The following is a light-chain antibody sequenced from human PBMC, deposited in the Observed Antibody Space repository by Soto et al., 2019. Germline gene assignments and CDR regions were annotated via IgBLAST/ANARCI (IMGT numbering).Light chain of an antibody. J-gene: IGLJ1*01. CDR2: EVS. Sequence: QSVLTQPPSVSGSPGQSVTISCTGTSSDVGSYNRVSWYQQPPGTAPKVIIYEVSNRPSGVPDRFSGSKSGNTASLTISGLQPEDDADYYCYSFTSINTYVFGTGTKVTDL. CDR1: SSDVGSYNR. V-gene: IGLV2-18*02. CDR3: YSFTSINTYV.